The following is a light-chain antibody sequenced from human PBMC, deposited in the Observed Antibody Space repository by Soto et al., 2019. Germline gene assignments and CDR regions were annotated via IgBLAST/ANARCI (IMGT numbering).Light chain of an antibody. CDR3: QQSYSTPRT. Sequence: DIQMPQSPSSLSAFLGDRFTITCRASQSISSYLNWYQQKPGRAPKLLIYAASSLQSGVPSRFSGSGSGTDFTLTISSLQPEDFATYYCQQSYSTPRTFGQGTRLAIK. V-gene: IGKV1-39*01. CDR1: QSISSY. CDR2: AAS. J-gene: IGKJ5*01.